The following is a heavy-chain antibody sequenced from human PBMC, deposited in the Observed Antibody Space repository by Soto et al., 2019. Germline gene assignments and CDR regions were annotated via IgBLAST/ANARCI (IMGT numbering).Heavy chain of an antibody. Sequence: PGGSLRLSCEASGFTFNNYWMYWVRQAPGKGLVWVSRINRDQSSTSYADSVRGRFTISRDNAKNTLYLQMNSLRVEDTAVYYCVRDLSEKYLVYPTYPGYWGQGTLVTVSS. D-gene: IGHD2-2*01. V-gene: IGHV3-74*01. CDR1: GFTFNNYW. CDR2: INRDQSST. CDR3: VRDLSEKYLVYPTYPGY. J-gene: IGHJ4*02.